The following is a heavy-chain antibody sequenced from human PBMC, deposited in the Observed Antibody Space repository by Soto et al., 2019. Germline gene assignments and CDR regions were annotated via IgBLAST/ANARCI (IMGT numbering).Heavy chain of an antibody. CDR2: IYYSGST. CDR3: ARRRAAGPGWFDP. Sequence: TLSLTCTVSGGSISSGDYYWSWIRQPPGKGLEWIGYIYYSGSTYYNPSLKSRVTISVDTSKNQFSLKLSSVTAADTAVYYCARRRAAGPGWFDPWGQGTLVTVSS. V-gene: IGHV4-30-4*01. CDR1: GGSISSGDYY. J-gene: IGHJ5*02. D-gene: IGHD6-13*01.